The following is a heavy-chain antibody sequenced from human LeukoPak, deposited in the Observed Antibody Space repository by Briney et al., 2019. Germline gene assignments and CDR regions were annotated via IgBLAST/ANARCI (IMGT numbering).Heavy chain of an antibody. CDR1: GGSVSSTNW. V-gene: IGHV4-4*02. D-gene: IGHD6-25*01. CDR3: AREGGFYRPLDY. J-gene: IGHJ4*02. CDR2: VHLDGTT. Sequence: SETLSLTCGVSGGSVSSTNWWTWIRQPPGKGREGIGEVHLDGTTNFTPSLKSRLPMSLDLSETHVSLKLTSVTAADTAVYYCAREGGFYRPLDYSGQGTLVTVSS.